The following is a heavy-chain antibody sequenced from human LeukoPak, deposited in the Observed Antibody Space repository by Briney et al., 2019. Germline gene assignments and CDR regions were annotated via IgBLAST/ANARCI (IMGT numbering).Heavy chain of an antibody. CDR2: ISYDGSNK. CDR3: ARDSQDCLDY. Sequence: GGSLRLSCAASGFTFSSYGMHWVRQAPGKGLEWVAVISYDGSNKYYADSVKGRFTISRDNSKHTLSLQMSSLRAEDTAVYYCARDSQDCLDYWGQGTLVTVSS. CDR1: GFTFSSYG. D-gene: IGHD3/OR15-3a*01. J-gene: IGHJ4*02. V-gene: IGHV3-30*03.